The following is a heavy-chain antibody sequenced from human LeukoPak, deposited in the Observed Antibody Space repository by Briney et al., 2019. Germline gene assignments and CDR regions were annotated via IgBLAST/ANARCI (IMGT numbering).Heavy chain of an antibody. D-gene: IGHD4-11*01. Sequence: ASETLSLTCTVSGGSISSYYWSWIRQPPGKGLEWIGYIYYSGSTNYNPSLKSRVTISVDTSKNQFSLKLSSVTAADTAVYYCARHDYSNFDYWGQGTLVTVSS. CDR3: ARHDYSNFDY. V-gene: IGHV4-59*08. CDR2: IYYSGST. CDR1: GGSISSYY. J-gene: IGHJ4*02.